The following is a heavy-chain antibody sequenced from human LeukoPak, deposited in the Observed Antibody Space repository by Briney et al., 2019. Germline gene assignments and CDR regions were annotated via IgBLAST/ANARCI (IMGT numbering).Heavy chain of an antibody. CDR2: ISGSGGST. V-gene: IGHV3-23*01. D-gene: IGHD6-13*01. CDR1: GFTFSNYA. Sequence: PGGSLRLSCAASGFTFSNYALSWVRQAPGKGLEWVSAISGSGGSTYYADSVKGRFTIPRDNSKNTLYLQMNSLRAEDTAVYYCAKDWQQLVRCWFDPWGQGTLVTVSS. J-gene: IGHJ5*02. CDR3: AKDWQQLVRCWFDP.